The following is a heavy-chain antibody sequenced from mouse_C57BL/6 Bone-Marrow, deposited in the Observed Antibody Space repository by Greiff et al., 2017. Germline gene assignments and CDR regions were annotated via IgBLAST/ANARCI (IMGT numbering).Heavy chain of an antibody. J-gene: IGHJ2*01. CDR1: GYTFTSYG. Sequence: VQLVESGAELARPGASVKLSCKASGYTFTSYGISWVKQRTGQGLEWIGEIYPRSGNTYYNEKFKGKATLTADKSSSTAYMELRSLTSEDSAVYFCARWAVYYDYYVDYWGQGTTLTVSS. CDR2: IYPRSGNT. CDR3: ARWAVYYDYYVDY. V-gene: IGHV1-81*01. D-gene: IGHD2-4*01.